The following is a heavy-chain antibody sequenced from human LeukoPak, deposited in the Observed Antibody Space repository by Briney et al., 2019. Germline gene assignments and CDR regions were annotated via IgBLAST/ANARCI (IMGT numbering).Heavy chain of an antibody. CDR2: IYPGDSDT. J-gene: IGHJ4*02. D-gene: IGHD2-15*01. CDR1: GYSFATYW. V-gene: IGHV5-51*01. Sequence: PGESLKISCKGSGYSFATYWIGWVRQVPGKGLEWMGIIYPGDSDTRYSPTFQGQVTISVDKSIRTAYLQWSSPKASDTAIYYCARLPYCSGGSCYREFDYWGQGTLVTVSS. CDR3: ARLPYCSGGSCYREFDY.